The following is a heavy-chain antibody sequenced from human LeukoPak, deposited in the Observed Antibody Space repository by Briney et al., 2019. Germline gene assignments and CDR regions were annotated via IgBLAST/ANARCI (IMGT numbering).Heavy chain of an antibody. J-gene: IGHJ6*02. CDR1: GFTFSSYW. CDR2: IKQDGSEK. Sequence: GGSLRLSCTASGFTFSSYWMSWVRQAPGKGLEWVANIKQDGSEKDYVDSVKGRFTISRDNAKNSLYLQMNSLRAEDTALYYCARYCGGDCYGMDVWGQGTTVTVSS. V-gene: IGHV3-7*01. D-gene: IGHD2-21*01. CDR3: ARYCGGDCYGMDV.